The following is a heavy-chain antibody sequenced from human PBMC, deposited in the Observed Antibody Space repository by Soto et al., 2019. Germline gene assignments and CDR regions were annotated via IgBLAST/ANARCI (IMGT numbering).Heavy chain of an antibody. D-gene: IGHD4-17*01. J-gene: IGHJ4*02. CDR2: ISAYNGNT. V-gene: IGHV1-18*01. Sequence: GASVKVSCKASGYTFTSYGISWVRQAPGQGLEWMGWISAYNGNTNYAQKLQGRVTMTTDTSTSTAYMELRSLRSDDTAVYYCARDEMTTVTFRATSDYWGQGTLVTVSS. CDR1: GYTFTSYG. CDR3: ARDEMTTVTFRATSDY.